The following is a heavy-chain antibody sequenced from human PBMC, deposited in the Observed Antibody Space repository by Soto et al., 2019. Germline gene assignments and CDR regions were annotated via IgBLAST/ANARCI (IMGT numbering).Heavy chain of an antibody. CDR2: TDYSGST. J-gene: IGHJ5*02. D-gene: IGHD4-17*01. CDR3: ARAIAVTTPWFDP. Sequence: TDLEWIGYTDYSGSTYYNPSLRSRVTISVDTSKNQFSLRLNSVTAADSAVYYCARAIAVTTPWFDPWGQGTLVTVSS. V-gene: IGHV4-31*02.